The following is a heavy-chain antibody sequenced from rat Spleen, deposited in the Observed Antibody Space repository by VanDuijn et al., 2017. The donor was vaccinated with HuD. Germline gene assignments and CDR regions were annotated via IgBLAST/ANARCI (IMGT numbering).Heavy chain of an antibody. J-gene: IGHJ4*01. CDR2: IWNTGGT. Sequence: EVQLKESGPGLVQPSQTLSLTCTVSGFSLTDYSVHWVRQPPGKGLEWMGVIWNTGGTRYNSALKSRLSISKDTSKRQVFLKMNSLQTEDTATYYCARDKGSLYVMDAWGQGASVTVSS. V-gene: IGHV2S63*01. D-gene: IGHD5-1*01. CDR1: GFSLTDYS. CDR3: ARDKGSLYVMDA.